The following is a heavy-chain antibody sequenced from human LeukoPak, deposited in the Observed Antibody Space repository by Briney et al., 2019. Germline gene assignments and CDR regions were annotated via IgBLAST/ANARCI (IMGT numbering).Heavy chain of an antibody. J-gene: IGHJ3*02. Sequence: SVKVSCKASGGTFSSYAISWVRQAPGQGLEWMGRIIPIFGTANYAQKFQGRVTITADKSTSTAYMELSSLRSEGTAVYYCARPNIVVVTAIAPYAFDIWGQGTMVTVSS. CDR1: GGTFSSYA. V-gene: IGHV1-69*06. CDR3: ARPNIVVVTAIAPYAFDI. CDR2: IIPIFGTA. D-gene: IGHD2-21*02.